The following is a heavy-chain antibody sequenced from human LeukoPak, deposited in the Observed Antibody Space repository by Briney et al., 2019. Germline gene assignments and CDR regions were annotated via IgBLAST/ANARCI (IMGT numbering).Heavy chain of an antibody. D-gene: IGHD2-2*02. J-gene: IGHJ5*02. Sequence: SETLSLTCTVSGGSISSGSYYWSWIRQPAGKGLEWIGRIYTSGSTNYNPSLKSRVTMSVDTSKNQFSLKLSSVTAADTAVYYCARGPFYCSSTSCYKQSSWFDPWGQGTLVTVSS. CDR2: IYTSGST. V-gene: IGHV4-61*02. CDR3: ARGPFYCSSTSCYKQSSWFDP. CDR1: GGSISSGSYY.